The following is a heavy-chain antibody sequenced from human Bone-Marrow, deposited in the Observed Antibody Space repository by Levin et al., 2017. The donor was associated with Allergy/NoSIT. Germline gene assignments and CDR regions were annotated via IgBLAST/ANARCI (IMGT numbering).Heavy chain of an antibody. Sequence: MTSETLSLTCTVSGGSISSSTYYWGWIRQPPGKGLEWIGSIYYLGNTFYNPSLQSRVTISVDSSNNQFSLKLRSVTAADTAVYYCARPLYSSTFDPWGLGTLVTVSS. CDR2: IYYLGNT. J-gene: IGHJ5*02. V-gene: IGHV4-39*01. CDR1: GGSISSSTYY. CDR3: ARPLYSSTFDP. D-gene: IGHD6-13*01.